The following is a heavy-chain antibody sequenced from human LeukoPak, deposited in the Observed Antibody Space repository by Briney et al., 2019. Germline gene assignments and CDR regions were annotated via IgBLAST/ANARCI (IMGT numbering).Heavy chain of an antibody. Sequence: SETLSLTCTVSGGSISSYYWSWIRQPPGKGLEWIGYIYYSGSTNYNPSLKSRVTISVDTSKYQFSLKLSSVTAADTAVYYCARSDGDGGNPFDYWGQGTLVTVSS. V-gene: IGHV4-59*08. CDR2: IYYSGST. D-gene: IGHD4-23*01. J-gene: IGHJ4*02. CDR3: ARSDGDGGNPFDY. CDR1: GGSISSYY.